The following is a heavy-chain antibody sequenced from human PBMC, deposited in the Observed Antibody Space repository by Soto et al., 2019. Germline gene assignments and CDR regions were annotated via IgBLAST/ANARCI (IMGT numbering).Heavy chain of an antibody. D-gene: IGHD3-16*01. CDR2: IWYDGSNK. CDR3: AREENFVSQYFDY. CDR1: GFTFSSYG. V-gene: IGHV3-33*01. Sequence: GGSLRLSCAASGFTFSSYGMHWVRQAPGKGLEWVAVIWYDGSNKYYADSVKGRFTISRDNSKNTLYLQMNSLRAEDTAVYYCAREENFVSQYFDYWGQGTLVTVSS. J-gene: IGHJ4*02.